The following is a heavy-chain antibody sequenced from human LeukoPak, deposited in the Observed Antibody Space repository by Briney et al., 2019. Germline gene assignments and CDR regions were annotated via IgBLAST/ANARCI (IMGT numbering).Heavy chain of an antibody. CDR1: VGSISSCY. Sequence: SETLSLTCRFSVGSISSCYWSWIRQPSGGGRGCIWRIYSRGSTNYNPSLKSRVAISVKKSKNQFSRNLTSLTDAATAVYYCARGGKATEVAVWGQGTLVTVSS. V-gene: IGHV4-4*07. CDR3: ARGGKATEVAV. CDR2: IYSRGST. J-gene: IGHJ4*02. D-gene: IGHD5-24*01.